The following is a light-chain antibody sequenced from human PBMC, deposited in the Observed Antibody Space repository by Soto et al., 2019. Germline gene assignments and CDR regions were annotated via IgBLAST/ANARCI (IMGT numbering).Light chain of an antibody. CDR1: QSVSSN. J-gene: IGKJ1*01. V-gene: IGKV3D-15*01. CDR2: GAS. Sequence: EIVMTQSPATLSVSPGERATLSCRASQSVSSNLAWYQQKPGQPPRLLIYGASTRATTTPGRFGGSGSGTEFTLTISSLQSEDFAVYFCYQYNNWPTFGQGTKVDIK. CDR3: YQYNNWPT.